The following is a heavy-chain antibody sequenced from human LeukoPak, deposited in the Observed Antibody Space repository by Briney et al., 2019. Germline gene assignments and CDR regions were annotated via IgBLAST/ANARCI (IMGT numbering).Heavy chain of an antibody. CDR1: GYSFTSYW. CDR3: ARGGGYSSGWYFSAPSYGMDV. V-gene: IGHV5-51*01. Sequence: GESLKISCKGSGYSFTSYWIGWVRQMPGKGLEWMGIIYPGDSDTRYSPSFQGQVTISADKSISTAYLQWSSLKASDTAMYYCARGGGYSSGWYFSAPSYGMDVWGQGTTVTVSS. CDR2: IYPGDSDT. D-gene: IGHD6-19*01. J-gene: IGHJ6*02.